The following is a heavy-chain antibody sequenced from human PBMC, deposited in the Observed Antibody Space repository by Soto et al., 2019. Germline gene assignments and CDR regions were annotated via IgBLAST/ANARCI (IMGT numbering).Heavy chain of an antibody. Sequence: PSETLSLTCTVSGGCISSSSYYWGWIRQPPGKGLEWIGSIYYSGSTYYNPSLKSRVTISVDTSKNQFSLKLSSVTAADTAVYYCARHYDIMATSEPNWFDPWGQGTLVTVSS. D-gene: IGHD5-12*01. V-gene: IGHV4-39*01. CDR1: GGCISSSSYY. J-gene: IGHJ5*02. CDR3: ARHYDIMATSEPNWFDP. CDR2: IYYSGST.